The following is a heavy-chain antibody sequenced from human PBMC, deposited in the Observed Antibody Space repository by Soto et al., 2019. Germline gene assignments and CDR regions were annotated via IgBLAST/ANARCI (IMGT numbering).Heavy chain of an antibody. Sequence: QVQLVQSGAEVKKPGASVKVSCKASGYTFTGYYMHWVRQAPGQGLEWMGWINPNSGGTNYAQKFQGWVTMTRDTSISTGYMELSRLRSDDTAVYYCARERRGGIRRGSGGSCELGYWGQGTLVTVSS. J-gene: IGHJ4*02. CDR2: INPNSGGT. V-gene: IGHV1-2*04. CDR1: GYTFTGYY. CDR3: ARERRGGIRRGSGGSCELGY. D-gene: IGHD2-15*01.